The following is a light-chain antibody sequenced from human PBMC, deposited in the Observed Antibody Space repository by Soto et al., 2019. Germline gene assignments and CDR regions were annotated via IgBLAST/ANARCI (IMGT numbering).Light chain of an antibody. CDR3: SSSTSSSFYV. Sequence: QSVLTQPASVSGSPGQSITISCTGTSSDVGGYNYVSWYQQHPGKAPKLMIYDVSNRPSGVSNRFSGSKSGNTASLTISGIQAEDEADYYCSSSTSSSFYVFGTGTKLTVL. CDR1: SSDVGGYNY. V-gene: IGLV2-14*01. CDR2: DVS. J-gene: IGLJ1*01.